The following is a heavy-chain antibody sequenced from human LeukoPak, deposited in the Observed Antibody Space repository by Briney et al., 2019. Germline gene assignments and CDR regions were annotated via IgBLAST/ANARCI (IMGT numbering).Heavy chain of an antibody. Sequence: PGGSLRLSCAASGFTFTSYSMNWVRQAPGKGLEWVLAISGSGGSTYYADFVKGRFTISRDNAKNSLYLQMNSLRAEDMALYYCAKLTGSSYSGYFDYWGQGTLVTVSS. V-gene: IGHV3-23*01. CDR2: ISGSGGST. CDR1: GFTFTSYS. CDR3: AKLTGSSYSGYFDY. J-gene: IGHJ4*02. D-gene: IGHD5-12*01.